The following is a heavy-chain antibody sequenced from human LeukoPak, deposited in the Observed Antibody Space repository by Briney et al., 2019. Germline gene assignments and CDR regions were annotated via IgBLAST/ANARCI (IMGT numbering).Heavy chain of an antibody. J-gene: IGHJ5*02. D-gene: IGHD3-10*01. CDR1: GFTFSSYA. Sequence: PGRSLRLSCAASGFTFSSYAMHWVRQAPGKGLEWVEVISYDGSNKYYADSVKGRFTISRDNSKNTLYLQMNSLRAEDTAVYYCARDNDYYGSGSYSWFDPWGQGTLVTVSS. CDR3: ARDNDYYGSGSYSWFDP. CDR2: ISYDGSNK. V-gene: IGHV3-30-3*01.